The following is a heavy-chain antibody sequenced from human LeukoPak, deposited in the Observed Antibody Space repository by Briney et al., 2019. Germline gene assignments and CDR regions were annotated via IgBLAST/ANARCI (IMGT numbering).Heavy chain of an antibody. CDR1: GFSFRSYA. CDR2: ISYDGSDQ. V-gene: IGHV3-30*03. Sequence: GGSLRLSCAASGFSFRSYAMHWVRQAPGKGLEWVAVISYDGSDQYYVDSVKGRFSISRDNPKSTLCLEMNSLRAEDTAVYYCARNYDSSGYYYFVRWGQGTQVTVSS. D-gene: IGHD3-22*01. CDR3: ARNYDSSGYYYFVR. J-gene: IGHJ4*02.